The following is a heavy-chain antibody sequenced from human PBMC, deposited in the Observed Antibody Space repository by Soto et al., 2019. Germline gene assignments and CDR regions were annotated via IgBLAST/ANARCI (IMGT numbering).Heavy chain of an antibody. Sequence: GGSLRLSCVASGFSFGSYALTWVRQAPGKGLEWVSTISGSDGKTFYADAVKGRFTISRDNAKNTVHLQMNSLRAEDTAVYYWTRARVDTSLGFYNYSGMDAWAQGPTVTVSS. V-gene: IGHV3-23*01. D-gene: IGHD5-18*01. CDR3: TRARVDTSLGFYNYSGMDA. J-gene: IGHJ6*02. CDR1: GFSFGSYA. CDR2: ISGSDGKT.